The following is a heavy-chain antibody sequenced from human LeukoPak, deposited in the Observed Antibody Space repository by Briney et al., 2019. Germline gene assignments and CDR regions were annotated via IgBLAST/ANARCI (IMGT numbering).Heavy chain of an antibody. Sequence: GGSLRLSCVASGFPFSSYGMHWVRQAPGKGLEWVAVIWYDGSNKYYADSVKGRFTISRDNSKNTLYLQVNSLRAEDTAVYYCARERRDSSGYIRIGYFDYWGQGTLVTVSS. CDR2: IWYDGSNK. D-gene: IGHD3-22*01. CDR3: ARERRDSSGYIRIGYFDY. J-gene: IGHJ4*02. CDR1: GFPFSSYG. V-gene: IGHV3-33*01.